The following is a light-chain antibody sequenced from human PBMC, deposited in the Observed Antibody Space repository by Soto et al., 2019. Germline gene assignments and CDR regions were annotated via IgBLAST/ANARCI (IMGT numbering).Light chain of an antibody. Sequence: SALTQPPSVSGSPGQSVTISCTGTSSDVGTYNRVSWFQQPPGTAPKLMIYEVTNRPSGVPDRFSGSKSDNTASLTISGLQAEDEADYYCSSFTTNSTLVFGGGTKLTV. CDR2: EVT. V-gene: IGLV2-18*02. CDR3: SSFTTNSTLV. J-gene: IGLJ2*01. CDR1: SSDVGTYNR.